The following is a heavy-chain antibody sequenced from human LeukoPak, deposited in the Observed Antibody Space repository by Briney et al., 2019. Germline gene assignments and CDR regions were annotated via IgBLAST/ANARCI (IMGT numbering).Heavy chain of an antibody. CDR2: ICSSSSYP. CDR3: ARQGPYSGSSGRAFDI. CDR1: GVSLSDYY. V-gene: IGHV3-11*03. Sequence: PGGSLRLSYAAPGVSLSDYYISWIRQAPGKGLEWVSDICSSSSYPNYADSVKGRFTISRDNAKNSLYLQMNSLRAEDTAVYYCARQGPYSGSSGRAFDIWGQGTMVTVSS. J-gene: IGHJ3*02. D-gene: IGHD1-26*01.